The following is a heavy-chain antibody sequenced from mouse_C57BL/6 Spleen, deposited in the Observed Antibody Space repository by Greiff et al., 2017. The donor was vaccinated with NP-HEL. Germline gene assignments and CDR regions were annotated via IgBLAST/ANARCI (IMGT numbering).Heavy chain of an antibody. V-gene: IGHV3-6*01. CDR3: AREDSNYESYYAMDY. D-gene: IGHD2-5*01. CDR2: ISYDGSN. J-gene: IGHJ4*01. Sequence: VQLKESGPGLVKPSQSLSLTCSVTGYSITSGYYWNWIRQFPGNKLEWMGYISYDGSNNYNPSLKNRISITRDTSKNQFFLKLNSVTTEDTATYYCAREDSNYESYYAMDYWGQGTSVTVSS. CDR1: GYSITSGYY.